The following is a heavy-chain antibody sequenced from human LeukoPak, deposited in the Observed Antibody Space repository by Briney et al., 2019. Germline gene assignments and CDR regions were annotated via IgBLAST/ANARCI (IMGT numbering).Heavy chain of an antibody. CDR3: ARLMTTVPDAFDI. V-gene: IGHV6-1*01. J-gene: IGHJ3*02. CDR1: GDSVSINSAA. D-gene: IGHD4-17*01. Sequence: SQTLSLTCAISGDSVSINSAAWNWVRQSPSRGLEWLGRTYYRSKWYNDHAVSVKSRITINPDTSKNQFSLQLNSVTPEDTAVYYCARLMTTVPDAFDIWGQGTMVTVSS. CDR2: TYYRSKWYN.